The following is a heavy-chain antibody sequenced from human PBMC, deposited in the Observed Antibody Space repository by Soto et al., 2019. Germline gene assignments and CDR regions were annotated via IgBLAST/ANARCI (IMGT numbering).Heavy chain of an antibody. V-gene: IGHV3-21*01. D-gene: IGHD2-15*01. Sequence: EVQLVESGGGLVKPGGSLRLSCAASGFTFNNYNMNWVRQAPGKGLEWVSSIGTSSSYIYYADSLKGRFTISRDNAKNSLYLQLNSLRAEDTAVYYCSGVLSGTPNYYYMDVWGEGTAVTVSS. CDR2: IGTSSSYI. CDR1: GFTFNNYN. CDR3: SGVLSGTPNYYYMDV. J-gene: IGHJ6*03.